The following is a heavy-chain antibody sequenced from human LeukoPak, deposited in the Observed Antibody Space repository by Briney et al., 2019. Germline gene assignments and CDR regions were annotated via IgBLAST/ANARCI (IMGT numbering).Heavy chain of an antibody. J-gene: IGHJ5*02. CDR2: INTNTGNP. V-gene: IGHV7-4-1*02. CDR1: GYTFTRYA. Sequence: ASVKVSCKASGYTFTRYAMHWVRQAPGQGLEWMGWINTNTGNPTYAQGFTGRFVFPLDTSVSTAYLQISSLKAEDTAVYYCARAGYYRHRNWFDPWGQGTLVTVSS. CDR3: ARAGYYRHRNWFDP. D-gene: IGHD3-3*01.